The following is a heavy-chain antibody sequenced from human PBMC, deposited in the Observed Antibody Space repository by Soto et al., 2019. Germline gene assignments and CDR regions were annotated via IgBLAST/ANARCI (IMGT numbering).Heavy chain of an antibody. CDR1: GGTFSSYA. V-gene: IGHV1-69*13. D-gene: IGHD2-15*01. CDR3: ASLYCSGGSCYSGYAFDI. CDR2: IIPIFGTA. J-gene: IGHJ3*02. Sequence: GASVKVSCKASGGTFSSYAISWVLQAPGQGLERMGGIIPIFGTANYAQKFQGRVTITADESTSTAYMELSSLRSEDTAVYYCASLYCSGGSCYSGYAFDIWGQGTMVTVSS.